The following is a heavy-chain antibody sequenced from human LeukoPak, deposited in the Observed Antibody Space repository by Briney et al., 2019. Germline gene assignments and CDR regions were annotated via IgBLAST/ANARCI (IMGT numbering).Heavy chain of an antibody. CDR1: GYTFTSYG. CDR2: ISAYNGNT. CDR3: ATPQFLEWLYFDY. J-gene: IGHJ4*02. V-gene: IGHV1-18*01. Sequence: GASVKVSCKASGYTFTSYGISWVRQAPGQGLEWMGWISAYNGNTNYAQKFQGRVTITADKSTSTAYMELSSLRSEDTAVYYCATPQFLEWLYFDYWGQGTLVTVSS. D-gene: IGHD3-3*01.